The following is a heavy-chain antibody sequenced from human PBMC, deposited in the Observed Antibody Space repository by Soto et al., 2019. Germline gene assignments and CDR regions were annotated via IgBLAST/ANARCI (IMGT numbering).Heavy chain of an antibody. CDR1: GGTFSSYA. D-gene: IGHD5-18*01. J-gene: IGHJ6*02. V-gene: IGHV1-69*13. Sequence: AASVKVSCKASGGTFSSYAISWVRQAPGQGLEWMGGIIPIFGTANYAQKFQGRVAITADESTSTAYMELSSLRSEDTAVYYCARDQGDTAMVLTPCYYYGMDVWGQGTTVTVSS. CDR2: IIPIFGTA. CDR3: ARDQGDTAMVLTPCYYYGMDV.